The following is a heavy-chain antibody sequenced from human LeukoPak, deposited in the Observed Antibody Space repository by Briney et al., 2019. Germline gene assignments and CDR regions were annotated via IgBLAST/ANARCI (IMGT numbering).Heavy chain of an antibody. V-gene: IGHV4-59*08. D-gene: IGHD2-2*01. CDR2: IYYSGST. CDR1: GGSISSYY. CDR3: ARHTYCSSTSCYYSYYGMDV. J-gene: IGHJ6*02. Sequence: SETLSLTCTVSGGSISSYYWSWIRQPPGKGLEWIGYIYYSGSTNYNPSLKSRVTISVDTSKNQFSLKLSSVTAADTAVYYCARHTYCSSTSCYYSYYGMDVWDQGTTVTVSS.